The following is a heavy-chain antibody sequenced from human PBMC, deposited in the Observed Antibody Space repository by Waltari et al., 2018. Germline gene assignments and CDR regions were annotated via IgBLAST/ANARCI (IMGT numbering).Heavy chain of an antibody. CDR3: ARLDYDFWSGQYTSPWGYWYFDL. CDR1: GYTFTSYA. V-gene: IGHV1-3*01. CDR2: INAGNGNT. Sequence: QVQLVQSGAEVKKPGASVKVSCKASGYTFTSYAMHWVRQAPGQRLEWMGWINAGNGNTKYSQKFQGRVTITMDTSASTAYMELSSLRSEDTAVYYCARLDYDFWSGQYTSPWGYWYFDLWGRGTLVTVSS. J-gene: IGHJ2*01. D-gene: IGHD3-3*01.